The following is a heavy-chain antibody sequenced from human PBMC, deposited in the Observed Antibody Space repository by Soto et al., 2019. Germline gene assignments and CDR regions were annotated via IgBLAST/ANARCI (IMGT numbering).Heavy chain of an antibody. CDR2: IYYSGST. CDR3: ARLMPAAGYYFDY. D-gene: IGHD6-13*01. V-gene: IGHV4-31*03. CDR1: GGSISSGGYS. J-gene: IGHJ4*02. Sequence: QGQLQESGPGLVKPSQTLSLTCTVSGGSISSGGYSWSWIRQHPGKGLEWIGYIYYSGSTYYNPSLKSRVTISVDTSKNQFSLKLSSVTAADTAVYYCARLMPAAGYYFDYWGQGTLVTVSS.